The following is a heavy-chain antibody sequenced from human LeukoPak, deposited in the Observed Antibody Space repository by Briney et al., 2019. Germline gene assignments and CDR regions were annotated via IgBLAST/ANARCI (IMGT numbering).Heavy chain of an antibody. CDR1: GYTFTSYV. V-gene: IGHV1-8*01. J-gene: IGHJ6*03. CDR3: ARGYSSGWNYYYYYMDV. D-gene: IGHD6-19*01. Sequence: ASVKVSCKASGYTFTSYVIYAVRQATGQGLEWVGGMNPNSGNTGYAQKFQGRVTMTRNTSISTAYMELSSLRSEDTAVYYCARGYSSGWNYYYYYMDVWGKGTTVTVSS. CDR2: MNPNSGNT.